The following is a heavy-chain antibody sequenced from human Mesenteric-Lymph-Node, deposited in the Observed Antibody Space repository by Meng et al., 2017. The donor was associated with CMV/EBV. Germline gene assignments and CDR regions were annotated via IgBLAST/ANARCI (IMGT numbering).Heavy chain of an antibody. D-gene: IGHD6-13*01. CDR1: GFTFSDDY. V-gene: IGHV3-23*01. CDR3: AKGQQLVPDY. J-gene: IGHJ4*02. CDR2: ISGSGGST. Sequence: GESLKISCAASGFTFSDDYMDWVRQAPGKGLEWVSAISGSGGSTYYADSVKGRFTISRDNSKNTLYLQMNSLRAEDTAVYYCAKGQQLVPDYWGQGTLVTVSS.